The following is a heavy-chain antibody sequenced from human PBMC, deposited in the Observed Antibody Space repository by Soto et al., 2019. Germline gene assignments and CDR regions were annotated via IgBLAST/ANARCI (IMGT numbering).Heavy chain of an antibody. CDR1: GFTFSSYA. CDR3: AKDLSRPNYDYYGMDV. D-gene: IGHD6-6*01. CDR2: ISGSGGST. V-gene: IGHV3-23*01. J-gene: IGHJ6*02. Sequence: EVQLLESGGGLVQPGGSLRLSCAASGFTFSSYAMSWVRQAPGKGLEWVSAISGSGGSTYYADSVKGRFNISRDNSKNTLYLQMNSLRAEDTAVYYCAKDLSRPNYDYYGMDVWGQGTTVTVYS.